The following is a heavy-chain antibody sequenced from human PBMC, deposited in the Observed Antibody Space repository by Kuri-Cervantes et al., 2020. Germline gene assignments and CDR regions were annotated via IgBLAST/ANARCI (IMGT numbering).Heavy chain of an antibody. CDR1: GYTFTSYD. Sequence: ASVKVSCKASGYTFTSYDINRVRQATGQGLEWMGWMNPNSGNTGYAQKFQGRVTMTRNTSISTAYMELSSLRSEDTAVYYCAREGRSVEYEEIDYWGQGTLVTVSS. V-gene: IGHV1-8*01. D-gene: IGHD5-24*01. J-gene: IGHJ4*02. CDR3: AREGRSVEYEEIDY. CDR2: MNPNSGNT.